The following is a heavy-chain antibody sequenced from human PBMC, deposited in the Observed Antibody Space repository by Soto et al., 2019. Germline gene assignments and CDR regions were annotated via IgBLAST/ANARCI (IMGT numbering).Heavy chain of an antibody. J-gene: IGHJ6*02. Sequence: GGSLRLSCAASGFTFSSYAMSWVRQAPGKGLEWVSAISGSGGSTYYADSVKGRFTISRDNSKNTLYLQMNSLRAEDTAVYYCAKDLPGYVFWSGYYYYYYGRDVWGQGTTVTVSS. D-gene: IGHD3-3*01. V-gene: IGHV3-23*01. CDR1: GFTFSSYA. CDR3: AKDLPGYVFWSGYYYYYYGRDV. CDR2: ISGSGGST.